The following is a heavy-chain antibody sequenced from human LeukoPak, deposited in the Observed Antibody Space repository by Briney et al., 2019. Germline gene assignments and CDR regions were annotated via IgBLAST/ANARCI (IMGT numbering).Heavy chain of an antibody. D-gene: IGHD6-13*01. J-gene: IGHJ3*02. Sequence: SCKVSGYTLTELSMNWVRQAPGKGLEWVSYISSSGSTINYAGSVKGRFTTSRDNAKNSLYLQMNSLRAEDTAVYYCATHTIGYSSSGAFDIWGQGTMVTVSS. CDR3: ATHTIGYSSSGAFDI. CDR1: GYTLTELS. CDR2: ISSSGSTI. V-gene: IGHV3-11*04.